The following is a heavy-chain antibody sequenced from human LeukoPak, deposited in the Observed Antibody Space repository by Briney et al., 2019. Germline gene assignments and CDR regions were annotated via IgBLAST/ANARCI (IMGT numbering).Heavy chain of an antibody. V-gene: IGHV4-59*07. CDR3: ARGRNDNGGMFFDS. J-gene: IGHJ4*02. Sequence: PSDTLSLTCTVSGGSIRSFYWSWIRQAPGRGLEWIGFISYSGYTSYSPSLKSRVAISVDTSRSQFSLRLSSMTAADTAIYYCARGRNDNGGMFFDSWAQGTLVTVSS. CDR2: ISYSGYT. D-gene: IGHD4-23*01. CDR1: GGSIRSFY.